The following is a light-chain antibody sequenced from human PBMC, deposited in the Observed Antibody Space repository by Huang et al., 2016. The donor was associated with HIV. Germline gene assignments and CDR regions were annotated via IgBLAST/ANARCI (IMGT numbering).Light chain of an antibody. CDR3: QQSYSTLWT. CDR1: QSISSD. V-gene: IGKV1-39*01. J-gene: IGKJ1*01. Sequence: DIQMTQSPSSLSASVGDRVTITCRASQSISSDLNWYQQKPGKAPKLLISAASSLQSGVPSRFSGSGSGTDFTLTISSLQPEDFATYYCQQSYSTLWTFGQGTRVEIK. CDR2: AAS.